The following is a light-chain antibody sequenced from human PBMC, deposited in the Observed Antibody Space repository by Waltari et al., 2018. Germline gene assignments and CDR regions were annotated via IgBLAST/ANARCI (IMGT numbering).Light chain of an antibody. J-gene: IGKJ2*01. CDR2: LGS. Sequence: DIVMTQSPLSLPVIPGAPASISGRSRQSLLDSNGYKYLDWYLQKPGKSPPLLIYLGSNRASGVPDRFSGSGSGTDFTLKISRVEAEDIGVYYCMQTRQTPYTFGQGTKLEIK. CDR1: QSLLDSNGYKY. CDR3: MQTRQTPYT. V-gene: IGKV2-28*01.